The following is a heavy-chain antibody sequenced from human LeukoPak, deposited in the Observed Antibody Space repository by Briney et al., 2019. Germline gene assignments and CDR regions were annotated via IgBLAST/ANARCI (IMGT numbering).Heavy chain of an antibody. V-gene: IGHV4-30-4*01. CDR2: IYYSGST. CDR1: GGSISSGDYY. D-gene: IGHD3-16*01. CDR3: ARQRTPSHREGEMGDWFDP. J-gene: IGHJ5*02. Sequence: PSETLSLTCTVSGGSISSGDYYWSWIRQPPGKGLEWIGYIYYSGSTYYNPSLKSRVTISVDTSENQFSLKLSSVTAADTAVYYCARQRTPSHREGEMGDWFDPWGQGTLVTVSS.